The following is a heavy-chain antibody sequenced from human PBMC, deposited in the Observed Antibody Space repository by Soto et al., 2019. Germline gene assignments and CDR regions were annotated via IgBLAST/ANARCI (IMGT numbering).Heavy chain of an antibody. J-gene: IGHJ6*02. CDR1: GGTFSSYP. CDR3: ARAPRNKVRGSRCLLGGMDV. CDR2: IIPIFGTT. D-gene: IGHD3-10*01. V-gene: IGHV1-69*01. Sequence: QVQLVQSGAEVRKPGSSVKVSCKASGGTFSSYPITWVRQAPGQGLEWMGGIIPIFGTTDYAQKFQGRVTITADESTSTAYMELSSLRSEDTAVYYCARAPRNKVRGSRCLLGGMDVWGQGTTVTVSS.